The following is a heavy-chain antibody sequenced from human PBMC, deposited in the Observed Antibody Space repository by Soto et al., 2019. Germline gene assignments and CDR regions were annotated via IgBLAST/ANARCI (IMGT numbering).Heavy chain of an antibody. CDR3: ASYRVRGVKPYYYGMDV. CDR2: IYYSGST. CDR1: GGSISIYY. Sequence: SETVSLTCTVSGGSISIYYCSWIRQPPGKGLEWIGYIYYSGSTNYNPSLKSRVTISVDTSKNQFSLKLSSVTAADTAVYYCASYRVRGVKPYYYGMDVWGQGTTVTVSS. J-gene: IGHJ6*02. V-gene: IGHV4-59*01. D-gene: IGHD3-10*01.